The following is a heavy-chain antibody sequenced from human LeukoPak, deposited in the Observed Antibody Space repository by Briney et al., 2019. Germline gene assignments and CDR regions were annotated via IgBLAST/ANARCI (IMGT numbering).Heavy chain of an antibody. CDR2: IYYSGST. CDR1: GGSISSGDYY. V-gene: IGHV4-30-4*08. Sequence: SETLSLTCTVSGGSISSGDYYWSWIRQPPGKGLEWIGYIYYSGSTYYNPSLKSRVTISVDASKNQFSLKLSSVTAADTAVYYCARDARVQDMVVALHAYYYYYMDVWGKGTTVTVSS. D-gene: IGHD2-2*01. CDR3: ARDARVQDMVVALHAYYYYYMDV. J-gene: IGHJ6*03.